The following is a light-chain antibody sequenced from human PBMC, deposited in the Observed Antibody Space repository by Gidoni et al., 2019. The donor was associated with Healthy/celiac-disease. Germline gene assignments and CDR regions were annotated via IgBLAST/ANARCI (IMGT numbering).Light chain of an antibody. Sequence: QSPLLHPPSLSRSPRPSVTISCTGTSSDVGSYNRVSWYQQPPGTAPKLMIYEVSNRPSGVPERFSGSKSGNTASLTISGLQAEDEADYYCSLYTSSSTLVFGGGTKLTVL. V-gene: IGLV2-18*01. CDR1: SSDVGSYNR. CDR2: EVS. J-gene: IGLJ2*01. CDR3: SLYTSSSTLV.